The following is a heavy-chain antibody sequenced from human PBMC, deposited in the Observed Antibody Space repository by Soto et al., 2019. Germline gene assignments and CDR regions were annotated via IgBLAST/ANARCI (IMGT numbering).Heavy chain of an antibody. D-gene: IGHD6-19*01. CDR2: IYWDDDK. V-gene: IGHV2-5*02. J-gene: IGHJ4*02. CDR1: GFSLSSTRMA. Sequence: QITLKESGPTLVKPTQTLTLTCTFSGFSLSSTRMAVGWIRQPPGKALEWLALIYWDDDKRYSPFLKSRLTCTKDTSKNQVVPTMSNMDPVDTARYYCAHIVVAGLGYYFDYWGQGTLVTVSS. CDR3: AHIVVAGLGYYFDY.